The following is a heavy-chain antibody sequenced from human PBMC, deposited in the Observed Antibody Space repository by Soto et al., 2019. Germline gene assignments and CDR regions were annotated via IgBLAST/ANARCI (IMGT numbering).Heavy chain of an antibody. V-gene: IGHV1-46*01. J-gene: IGHJ5*02. CDR2: INPSGGST. D-gene: IGHD4-4*01. CDR3: ARARGNPENWFDP. CDR1: GYTFTSYY. Sequence: ASVKVSCKASGYTFTSYYMHWVRQAPGQGLEWMGIINPSGGSTSYAQKFQGRVTMTRDTSTSTVYMGLSSPRSEDTAVYYCARARGNPENWFDPWGQGTLVTVSS.